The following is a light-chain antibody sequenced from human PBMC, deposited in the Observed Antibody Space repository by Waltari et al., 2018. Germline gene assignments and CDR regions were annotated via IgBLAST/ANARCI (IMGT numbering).Light chain of an antibody. CDR2: DAS. CDR3: QQRSNWPPLT. V-gene: IGKV3-11*01. Sequence: EIVLTQSPATLSLSPGERATLSCRASQSVSSYLAWYQQKPGQAPRLLIYDASKRAHGIPARFSGSGSGTDFTLTISSLEPEDFAVYYCQQRSNWPPLTFGGGTKVEIK. J-gene: IGKJ4*01. CDR1: QSVSSY.